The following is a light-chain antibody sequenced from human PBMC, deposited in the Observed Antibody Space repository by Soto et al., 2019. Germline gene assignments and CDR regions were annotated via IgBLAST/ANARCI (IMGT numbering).Light chain of an antibody. Sequence: DIQMTQSPSSLSASVGDRVTITCRASQSISSYLNWYQQKPGKAPKLLIYAASSLQSGVPSRFSGSGSGTDFTLTISSLKPEDFATYYCQQSYSTSWTFGQGTKVDI. CDR2: AAS. CDR1: QSISSY. J-gene: IGKJ1*01. CDR3: QQSYSTSWT. V-gene: IGKV1-39*01.